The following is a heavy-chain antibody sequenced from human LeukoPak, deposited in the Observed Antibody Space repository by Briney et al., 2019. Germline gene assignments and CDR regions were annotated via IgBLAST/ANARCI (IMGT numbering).Heavy chain of an antibody. CDR3: AKARGNGFFNGMDV. CDR1: GFTFNNYA. V-gene: IGHV3-23*01. CDR2: ISGSGGST. Sequence: QSGGSLRLSCAASGFTFNNYAMSWVRQAPGKGLEWVSAISGSGGSTYYADSVKGRFTISRDNSKNTLYLQMNSLRAEDTAVYYCAKARGNGFFNGMDVWGQGTTVTVSS. D-gene: IGHD2-8*01. J-gene: IGHJ6*02.